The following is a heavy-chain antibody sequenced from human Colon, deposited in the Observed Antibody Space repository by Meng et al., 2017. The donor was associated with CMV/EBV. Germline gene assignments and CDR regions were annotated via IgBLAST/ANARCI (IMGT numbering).Heavy chain of an antibody. CDR1: GYPFDSFG. D-gene: IGHD3-3*01. Sequence: ASVKVSCKASGYPFDSFGISWVRRAPGHGLEWMGWISPYRGQTEYAQKFQDRVTLTTDTSTATAYMELKNLRSDDTAVYYCARDSFMDWLRLDSWGQGSLVTVSS. J-gene: IGHJ4*02. V-gene: IGHV1-18*01. CDR3: ARDSFMDWLRLDS. CDR2: ISPYRGQT.